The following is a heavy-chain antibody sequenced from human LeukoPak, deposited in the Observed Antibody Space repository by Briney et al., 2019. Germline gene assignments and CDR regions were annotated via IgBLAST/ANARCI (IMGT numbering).Heavy chain of an antibody. CDR2: INAGNGNT. V-gene: IGHV1-3*01. D-gene: IGHD3-22*01. CDR1: GYTSASYA. Sequence: ASVKVSCKASGYTSASYAMHWVRQAPGQRLEWMGWINAGNGNTKYSQKFQGRVTITRDTSASTAYMELSSLRSEDTAVYYCARWWDDGSGYSYLYGMDVWGQGTTVTVSS. J-gene: IGHJ6*02. CDR3: ARWWDDGSGYSYLYGMDV.